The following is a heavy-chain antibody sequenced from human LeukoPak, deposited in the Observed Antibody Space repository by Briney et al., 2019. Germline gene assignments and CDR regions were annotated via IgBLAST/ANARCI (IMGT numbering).Heavy chain of an antibody. CDR3: AKDRAPGWPVGSSYFDY. V-gene: IGHV3-30*02. Sequence: GGSLRLSCAASGFTFSSYGMHWVRQAPGKGLEWVAFIRYDGSNKYYADSVKGRFTISRDNSKNTLYLQMNSLRAEDTAVYYCAKDRAPGWPVGSSYFDYWGQGTLVTVSS. J-gene: IGHJ4*02. CDR1: GFTFSSYG. D-gene: IGHD2-15*01. CDR2: IRYDGSNK.